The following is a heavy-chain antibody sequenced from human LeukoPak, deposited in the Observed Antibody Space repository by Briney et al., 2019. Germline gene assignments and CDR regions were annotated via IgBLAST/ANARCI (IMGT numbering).Heavy chain of an antibody. J-gene: IGHJ4*02. CDR2: ISGSGGSA. V-gene: IGHV3-23*01. CDR1: GFPFSNFA. D-gene: IGHD5-18*01. Sequence: GGSLRLSCAASGFPFSNFAMSWVRQAPGKGLEWVSSISGSGGSAYYADSVEGRFTISRDNSKNTLYLQMNSLRAEDTAVYYCARESLNTVKVPADSWGQGTLATVSS. CDR3: ARESLNTVKVPADS.